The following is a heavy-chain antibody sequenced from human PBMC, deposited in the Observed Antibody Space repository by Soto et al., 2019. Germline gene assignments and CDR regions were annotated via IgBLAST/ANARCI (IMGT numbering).Heavy chain of an antibody. J-gene: IGHJ4*02. Sequence: PSETLSLTCTVSGGSISSGDYYWSWIRQPPGKGLEWIGYIYYSGSTYYNPSLKSRVTISVDTSKNKFSLKLSSVTAADTAVYYCARDRQDDYGVSYYFDYWGQGTLVTVSS. CDR2: IYYSGST. CDR1: GGSISSGDYY. D-gene: IGHD4-17*01. V-gene: IGHV4-30-4*01. CDR3: ARDRQDDYGVSYYFDY.